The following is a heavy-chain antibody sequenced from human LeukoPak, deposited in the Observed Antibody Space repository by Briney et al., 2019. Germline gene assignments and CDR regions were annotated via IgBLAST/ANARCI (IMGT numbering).Heavy chain of an antibody. V-gene: IGHV4-34*01. CDR3: ARVAAGTRGRAFDI. CDR2: INHSGST. CDR1: GGSFSGYY. Sequence: SETLSLTCAVYGGSFSGYYWSWIRQPPGKGLEWIGEINHSGSTNYNPSLKSRVTISVDTSKNQFSLKLSSVTAADTAVYYCARVAAGTRGRAFDIWGQGTMVTVSS. D-gene: IGHD6-13*01. J-gene: IGHJ3*02.